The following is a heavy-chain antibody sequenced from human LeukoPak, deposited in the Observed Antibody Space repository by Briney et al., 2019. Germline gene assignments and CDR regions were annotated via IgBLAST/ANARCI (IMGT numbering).Heavy chain of an antibody. CDR1: GYTFTSYY. Sequence: GASVKVSCKASGYTFTSYYMHWVRQAPGQGLEWMGIINPSGGSTSYAQKFQGRVTMTRDMSTSTVYMELSSLRSEDTAVYYCAREGDGDYYDSSGYYSNWFDPWGQGTLVTVSS. D-gene: IGHD3-22*01. V-gene: IGHV1-46*01. CDR3: AREGDGDYYDSSGYYSNWFDP. CDR2: INPSGGST. J-gene: IGHJ5*02.